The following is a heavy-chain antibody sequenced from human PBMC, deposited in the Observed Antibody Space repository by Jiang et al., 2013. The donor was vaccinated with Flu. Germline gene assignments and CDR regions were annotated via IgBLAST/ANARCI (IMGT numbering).Heavy chain of an antibody. CDR3: ARLAYCGGDCYPPEYYFDY. CDR1: GFNFNDFH. CDR2: ISSSGSTI. Sequence: SGFNFNDFHMTWIRQAPGKGLEWVSYISSSGSTIFYADSVRGRFTISRDNAKNSVYLQMNALRPEDTAVYYCARLAYCGGDCYPPEYYFDYWGQGTLVTSPQ. J-gene: IGHJ4*02. D-gene: IGHD2-21*02. V-gene: IGHV3-11*04.